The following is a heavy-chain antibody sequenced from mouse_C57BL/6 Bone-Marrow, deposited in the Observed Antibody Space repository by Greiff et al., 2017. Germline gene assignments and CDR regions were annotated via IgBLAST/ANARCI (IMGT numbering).Heavy chain of an antibody. CDR1: GYAFTNYL. Sequence: QVQLQQSGAELVRPGTSVKVSCKASGYAFTNYLIEWVKQRPGQGLEWIGVINPGCGGTKYNEKFKGKATLTADKSSSTAYMQLSSLTSEDSAVYFCARYGDYYGSFFDYGGQGTMLTVSS. V-gene: IGHV1-54*01. D-gene: IGHD1-1*01. CDR2: INPGCGGT. CDR3: ARYGDYYGSFFDY. J-gene: IGHJ2*01.